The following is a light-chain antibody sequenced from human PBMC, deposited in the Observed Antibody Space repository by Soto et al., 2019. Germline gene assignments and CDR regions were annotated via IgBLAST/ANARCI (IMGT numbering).Light chain of an antibody. J-gene: IGKJ4*01. V-gene: IGKV3-20*01. CDR2: GAS. Sequence: EIVLTQSPDTLSLSPGERATLSCRASQSVSSSYLAWYQQKPGQAPRLLIYGASSRATGIPDRFSGSGSGTVFTLTISRLEPEDFAVYYCQQYGSSSLTFGGGTKVEIK. CDR3: QQYGSSSLT. CDR1: QSVSSSY.